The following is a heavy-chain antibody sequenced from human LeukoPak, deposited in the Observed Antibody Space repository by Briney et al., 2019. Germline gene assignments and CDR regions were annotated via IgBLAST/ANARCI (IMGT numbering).Heavy chain of an antibody. CDR3: ARGPRYSSSWHLDYYYYYMDV. V-gene: IGHV3-21*01. D-gene: IGHD6-13*01. CDR1: GFTFSSYS. CDR2: ISSSSSYI. Sequence: PGGSLRLSCAASGFTFSSYSMNWVRQAPGKGLEWVSSISSSSSYIYYVDSVKGRFTISRDNAKNSLYLQMNSLRAEDTAVYYCARGPRYSSSWHLDYYYYYMDVWGKGTTVTVSS. J-gene: IGHJ6*03.